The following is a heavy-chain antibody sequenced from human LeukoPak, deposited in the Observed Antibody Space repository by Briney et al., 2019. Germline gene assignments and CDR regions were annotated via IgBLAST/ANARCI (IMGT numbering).Heavy chain of an antibody. CDR3: ARGWDYYYYMDV. CDR1: GGSISSYY. CDR2: IYTSGST. V-gene: IGHV4-4*07. Sequence: SETLSLTCTVSGGSISSYYWSWIRQPAGKGQEWIGRIYTSGSTNYDPSLKSRVTISVDTSKNQFSLKLNSVTAADTAVYYCARGWDYYYYMDVWGRGTTVTVSS. D-gene: IGHD6-13*01. J-gene: IGHJ6*03.